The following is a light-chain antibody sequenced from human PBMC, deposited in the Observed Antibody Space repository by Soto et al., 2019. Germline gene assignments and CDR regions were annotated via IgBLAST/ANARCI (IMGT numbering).Light chain of an antibody. J-gene: IGKJ4*01. V-gene: IGKV3-15*01. Sequence: EIVMTQSPATLSVSPVERATLSCMASQSISSKLAWYQQKPGQAPRLLIYGASTRATGIPVRFNGSGSGTEFTLTITSLQSEDFAVYYCQEYNNWHPITFGGGTKV. CDR1: QSISSK. CDR3: QEYNNWHPIT. CDR2: GAS.